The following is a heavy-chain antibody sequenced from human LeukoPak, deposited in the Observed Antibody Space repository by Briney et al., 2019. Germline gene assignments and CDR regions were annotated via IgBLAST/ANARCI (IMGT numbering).Heavy chain of an antibody. D-gene: IGHD2-2*01. Sequence: ASVKVSCKASGYTFTGYYMHWVRQAPGQGLEWMGRINPNSGGTNYAQKFQGRVTTTRDTSISTAYMELSRLRSDDTAVYYCARWSSTRAGYGMDVWGQGTTVTVSS. V-gene: IGHV1-2*06. CDR2: INPNSGGT. J-gene: IGHJ6*02. CDR3: ARWSSTRAGYGMDV. CDR1: GYTFTGYY.